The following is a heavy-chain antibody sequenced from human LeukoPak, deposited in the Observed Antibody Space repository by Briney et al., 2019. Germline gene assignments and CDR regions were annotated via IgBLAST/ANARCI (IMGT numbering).Heavy chain of an antibody. V-gene: IGHV3-7*03. J-gene: IGHJ4*02. CDR2: IKEDGTEK. CDR3: AKDQEILVVPAAINY. D-gene: IGHD2-2*02. Sequence: GGSLRLSCAASGFNISDFWMTWVRQAPGKGLEWVANIKEDGTEKHLVDSVKGRFTISRDNSKNTLYLQMNSLRAEDTAVYYCAKDQEILVVPAAINYWGQGTLVTVSS. CDR1: GFNISDFW.